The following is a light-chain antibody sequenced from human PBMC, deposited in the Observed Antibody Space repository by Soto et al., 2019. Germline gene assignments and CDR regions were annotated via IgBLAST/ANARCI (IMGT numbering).Light chain of an antibody. CDR3: QQHSNTYT. CDR2: DAS. J-gene: IGKJ4*01. V-gene: IGKV3-11*01. Sequence: EIVLTQSPATLSLSPGERATLSCRASQSVSSYLAWYQQKPGQAPRLLIYDASNRATVLPARSSGSGSGTDFALPISGLEPEDLAVYYCQQHSNTYTFRGGTQVEIK. CDR1: QSVSSY.